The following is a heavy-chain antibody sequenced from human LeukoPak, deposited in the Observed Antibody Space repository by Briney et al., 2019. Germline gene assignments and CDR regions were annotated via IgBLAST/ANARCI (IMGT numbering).Heavy chain of an antibody. D-gene: IGHD3-3*01. CDR3: ARGLFAYDY. CDR1: GFTFSSYG. J-gene: IGHJ4*02. CDR2: IKQDGSEK. Sequence: GGSLRLSCAASGFTFSSYGMHWVRQAPGKGLEWVANIKQDGSEKYYVDSVKGRFTISRDNAKNSLYLQMNSLRAEDTAVYYCARGLFAYDYWGQGTLVTVSS. V-gene: IGHV3-7*04.